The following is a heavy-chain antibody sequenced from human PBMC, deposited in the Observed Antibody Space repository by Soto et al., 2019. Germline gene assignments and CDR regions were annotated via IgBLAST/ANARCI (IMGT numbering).Heavy chain of an antibody. CDR2: IYYSGST. Sequence: QVQLQELGPGLVKPSETLSLTCTVSGDSLNNYYWTWVRQPPGKSLEWIGYIYYSGSTNYNPSLKDRVNISVDTSKNQFSLKVISVTAADTAVYYCARSSGWDFDSWGQGALVTVSS. D-gene: IGHD6-19*01. CDR3: ARSSGWDFDS. CDR1: GDSLNNYY. J-gene: IGHJ4*02. V-gene: IGHV4-59*01.